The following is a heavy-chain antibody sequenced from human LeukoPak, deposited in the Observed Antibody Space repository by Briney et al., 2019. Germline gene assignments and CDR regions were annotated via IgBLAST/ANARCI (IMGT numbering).Heavy chain of an antibody. V-gene: IGHV4-34*01. Sequence: SETLSLTCAVYGGSFSGYYWSWIRQPPGKGLEWIGEINHSGSTNYNPSLQSRVTTSVDTSKNQFSLKLSSVTAADTAVYSCARWRQQWLYYFDYWGQATLVTVSS. D-gene: IGHD6-19*01. CDR3: ARWRQQWLYYFDY. CDR1: GGSFSGYY. CDR2: INHSGST. J-gene: IGHJ4*02.